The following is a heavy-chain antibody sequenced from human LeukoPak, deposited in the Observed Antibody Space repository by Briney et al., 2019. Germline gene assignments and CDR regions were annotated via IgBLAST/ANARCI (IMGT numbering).Heavy chain of an antibody. J-gene: IGHJ3*02. CDR3: ARDTVGATFPGAFDI. Sequence: SETLSLTCAVYGGSFSGDFWSWIRQSPGKGLEWIGEINHGGSTTYNPSLQSRVTMSVDTSTNQISLKMTSVTAADTAVYYCARDTVGATFPGAFDIWGQGTLVTVSS. D-gene: IGHD1-26*01. CDR2: INHGGST. V-gene: IGHV4-34*01. CDR1: GGSFSGDF.